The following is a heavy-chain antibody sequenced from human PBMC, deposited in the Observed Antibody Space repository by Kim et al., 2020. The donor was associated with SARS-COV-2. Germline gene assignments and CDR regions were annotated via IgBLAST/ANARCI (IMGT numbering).Heavy chain of an antibody. V-gene: IGHV3-53*01. CDR3: ASLTDHDYGDQDFDY. CDR2: IYSGGST. D-gene: IGHD4-17*01. CDR1: GFTVSSNY. J-gene: IGHJ4*02. Sequence: GGSLRLSCAASGFTVSSNYMSWVRQAPGKGLEWVSVIYSGGSTYYADSVKGRFTISRDNSKNTLYLQMNSLRAEDTAVYYCASLTDHDYGDQDFDYWGQGTLVTVSS.